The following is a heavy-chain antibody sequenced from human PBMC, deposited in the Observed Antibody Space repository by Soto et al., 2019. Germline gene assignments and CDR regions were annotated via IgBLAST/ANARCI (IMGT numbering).Heavy chain of an antibody. CDR2: INHSGST. J-gene: IGHJ6*02. V-gene: IGHV4-34*01. CDR1: GGPFSGYY. CDR3: ASKASSSGWYTWMPYYYGMDV. D-gene: IGHD6-19*01. Sequence: PSETLSLTCAVYGGPFSGYYWRWIRQPPGKGLEWSGEINHSGSTNYNPSLKSRVTIAVDTSKNQFSLKLSSVTAADAAVYYCASKASSSGWYTWMPYYYGMDVWGQGTTVTVSS.